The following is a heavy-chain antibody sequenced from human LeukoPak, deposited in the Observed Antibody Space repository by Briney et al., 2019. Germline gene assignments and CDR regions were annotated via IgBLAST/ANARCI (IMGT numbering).Heavy chain of an antibody. Sequence: GGSLRLSCAASGFTFSSYWMSWVRQAPGKGLEWVVNIKQDGREKYYVDSVKGRFTISRDNAKKSLYLQMNSLRAEDTAVYYCAGDGYMVRGVPTNYWGQGTLVTVSS. V-gene: IGHV3-7*03. CDR3: AGDGYMVRGVPTNY. J-gene: IGHJ4*02. CDR2: IKQDGREK. CDR1: GFTFSSYW. D-gene: IGHD3-10*01.